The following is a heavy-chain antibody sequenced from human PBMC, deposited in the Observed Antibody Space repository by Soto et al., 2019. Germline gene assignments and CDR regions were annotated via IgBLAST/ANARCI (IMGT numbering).Heavy chain of an antibody. CDR3: ARSPAKGGYGSYYFDY. CDR2: ISGSGAGT. V-gene: IGHV3-23*01. CDR1: GLTFNSYA. Sequence: RSSLRLSCAASGLTFNSYAMSWVRQAPGKVLEWVSAISGSGAGTYYTDSVKGRFTISRDNSKNTLYLQMNSLRADDTAIYYCARSPAKGGYGSYYFDYWGQGTLVTVPS. J-gene: IGHJ4*02. D-gene: IGHD5-12*01.